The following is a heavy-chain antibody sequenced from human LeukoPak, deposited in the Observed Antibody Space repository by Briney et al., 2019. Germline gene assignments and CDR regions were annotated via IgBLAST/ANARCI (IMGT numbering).Heavy chain of an antibody. CDR2: ISGSGGST. D-gene: IGHD2-8*01. V-gene: IGHV3-23*01. CDR3: AKLSLRMLFYYYYMDV. J-gene: IGHJ6*03. CDR1: GLTVSSNS. Sequence: GGSLRLSCTVSGLTVSSNSMSWVRQAPGKGLEWVSAISGSGGSTYYADSVKGRFTISRDNSKNTLYLQMNSLRAEDTAVYYCAKLSLRMLFYYYYMDVWGKGTTVTVSS.